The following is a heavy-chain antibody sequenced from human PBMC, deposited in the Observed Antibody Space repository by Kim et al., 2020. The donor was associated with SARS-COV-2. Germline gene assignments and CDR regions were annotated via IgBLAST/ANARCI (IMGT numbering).Heavy chain of an antibody. J-gene: IGHJ6*02. Sequence: GGSLRLSCAASGFTVSSNYMSWVRQAPGKGLEWVSVIYSGGSTYYADSVKGRFTISRDNSKNTLYLQMNSLRAEDTAVYYCARDDTMVRYHYGMDVWGQGTTVTVSS. CDR1: GFTVSSNY. CDR2: IYSGGST. D-gene: IGHD3-10*01. V-gene: IGHV3-53*01. CDR3: ARDDTMVRYHYGMDV.